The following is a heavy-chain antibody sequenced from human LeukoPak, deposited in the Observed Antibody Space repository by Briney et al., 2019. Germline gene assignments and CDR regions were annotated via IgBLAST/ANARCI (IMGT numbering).Heavy chain of an antibody. V-gene: IGHV4-39*07. CDR2: IYYSGST. CDR3: AKDRVFRGATSNY. CDR1: GGSISSSSYY. D-gene: IGHD3-10*01. J-gene: IGHJ4*02. Sequence: PSETLSLTCTVSGGSISSSSYYWGWIRQPPGKGLEWIGSIYYSGSTYYNPSLKSRVTISVDTSKNQFSLKLSSVTAADTAVYYCAKDRVFRGATSNYWGQGTLVTVSS.